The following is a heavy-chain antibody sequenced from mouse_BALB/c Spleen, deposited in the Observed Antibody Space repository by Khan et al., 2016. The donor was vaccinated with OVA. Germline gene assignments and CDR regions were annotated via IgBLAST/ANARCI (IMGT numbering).Heavy chain of an antibody. CDR3: ARTARIKY. J-gene: IGHJ2*01. CDR2: ISYSGST. V-gene: IGHV3-2*02. CDR1: DYSITSGYG. D-gene: IGHD1-2*01. Sequence: VPLQESGPGLVKPSQSLSLTCTVTDYSITSGYGWNWIRQFPGNKLEWMGYISYSGSTNYNPSLKSRISITRDTSKNQFFLQLNSVTTEDTATYYCARTARIKYWGQGTTLTVSS.